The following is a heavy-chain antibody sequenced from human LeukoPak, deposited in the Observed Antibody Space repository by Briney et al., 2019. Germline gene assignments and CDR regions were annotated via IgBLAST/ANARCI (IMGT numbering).Heavy chain of an antibody. CDR1: GGSFSGYY. V-gene: IGHV4-34*01. CDR3: ARGGLDSNYFDS. D-gene: IGHD4-11*01. J-gene: IGHJ4*02. CDR2: INDSGST. Sequence: SETLSLTCAVYGGSFSGYYWTWIRQPPGKGLEWIGEINDSGSTKYMPSLKSRVTILVDPSKNQVSLKVNSATAADTAVYYCARGGLDSNYFDSWGQGVLLTVSS.